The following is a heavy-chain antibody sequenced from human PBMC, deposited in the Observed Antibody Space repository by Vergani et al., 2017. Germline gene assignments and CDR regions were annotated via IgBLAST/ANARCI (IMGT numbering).Heavy chain of an antibody. Sequence: QVQLQESGPGLVKPSQTLSLTCTVSGGSINSHNYYRSWIRQPAGKGLEWIGRIHTSGSTNYNPSLKSRVTMSEDTSKNQFSLNLTSLTAADTAVYFCARGSCLGGSCYKPLLDYWGQGILVTVSS. CDR1: GGSINSHNYY. J-gene: IGHJ4*02. CDR2: IHTSGST. CDR3: ARGSCLGGSCYKPLLDY. V-gene: IGHV4-61*02. D-gene: IGHD2-15*01.